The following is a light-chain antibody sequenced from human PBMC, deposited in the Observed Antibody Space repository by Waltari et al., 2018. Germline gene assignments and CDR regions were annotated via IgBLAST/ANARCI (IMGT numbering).Light chain of an antibody. J-gene: IGKJ3*01. Sequence: DIVMTQSPDSLAVSLGERATIHCQSSQSILYSSNNENYLAWYQQKPGQPPKLLIYWASTRESGVPDRFSGSGSGTDFALTITSLQAEDVAVYYCQQYYSTPPFTFGPGTKVDIK. CDR2: WAS. CDR3: QQYYSTPPFT. V-gene: IGKV4-1*01. CDR1: QSILYSSNNENY.